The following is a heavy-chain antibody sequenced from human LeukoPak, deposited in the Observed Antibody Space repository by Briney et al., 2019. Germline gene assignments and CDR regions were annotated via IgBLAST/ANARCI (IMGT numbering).Heavy chain of an antibody. J-gene: IGHJ4*02. D-gene: IGHD6-19*01. V-gene: IGHV3-23*01. CDR3: ANHDSSAWYGY. CDR1: GFSLSDYA. Sequence: PGGSLRLSCAASGFSLSDYAMSWVRQTPGQGLAWVSVIGPVSAIYYADSVKGRFTISRDNSKNTLYLQMNSLRAEDTAVYYCANHDSSAWYGYWGQGTLVTVSS. CDR2: IGPVSAI.